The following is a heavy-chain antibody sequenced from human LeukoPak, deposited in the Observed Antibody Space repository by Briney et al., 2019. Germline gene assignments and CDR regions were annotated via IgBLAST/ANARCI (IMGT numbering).Heavy chain of an antibody. CDR1: GGSISSSSYY. CDR3: ARWYHGSGSYYFDY. V-gene: IGHV4-61*01. CDR2: IYYSGST. D-gene: IGHD3-10*01. J-gene: IGHJ4*02. Sequence: PSETLSLTCTVSGGSISSSSYYWSWIRQPPGRGLEWIGYIYYSGSTNYNPSLKSRVTISVDTSKNQFSLKLSSVTAADTAVYYCARWYHGSGSYYFDYWGQGTLVTVSS.